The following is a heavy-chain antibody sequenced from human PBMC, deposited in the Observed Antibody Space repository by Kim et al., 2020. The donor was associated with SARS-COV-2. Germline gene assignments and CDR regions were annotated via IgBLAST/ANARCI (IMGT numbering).Heavy chain of an antibody. J-gene: IGHJ4*02. D-gene: IGHD5-12*01. Sequence: STNYNPSLKSRVTISVDTSKNQFSLKLSSVTAADTAVYYCARGRYSGYDIGGQGTLVTVSS. CDR3: ARGRYSGYDI. V-gene: IGHV4-34*01. CDR2: ST.